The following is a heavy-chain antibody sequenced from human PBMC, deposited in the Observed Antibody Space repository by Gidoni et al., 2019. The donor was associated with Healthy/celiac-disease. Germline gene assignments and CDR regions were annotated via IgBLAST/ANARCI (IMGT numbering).Heavy chain of an antibody. CDR3: ARGFWSGIYYYYYGMDV. Sequence: QVQLQQWGAGLLKPSETLSLTCAVYGGSFSGYYWSWIRQPPGKGLEWIGEINHSGRTNYNPSLKSRVTISVDTSKNQFSLKLSSVTAADTAVYYCARGFWSGIYYYYYGMDVWGQGTTVTVSS. CDR1: GGSFSGYY. D-gene: IGHD3-3*01. V-gene: IGHV4-34*01. J-gene: IGHJ6*02. CDR2: INHSGRT.